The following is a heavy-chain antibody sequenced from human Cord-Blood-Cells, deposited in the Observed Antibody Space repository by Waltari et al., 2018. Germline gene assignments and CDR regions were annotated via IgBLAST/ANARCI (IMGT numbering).Heavy chain of an antibody. CDR2: IYHRGST. V-gene: IGHV4-38-2*01. Sequence: QVQLQESGPGLVQPSETLSLTCAVHGYSISSGYYWGWIRQTPGEGLECIGSIYHRGSTYYNPSLKSRVTISVDTSKNQFSLKLSSVTAAYTAVYYCATYNRMTTVTFDYWGQGTLVTVSS. D-gene: IGHD4-17*01. CDR3: ATYNRMTTVTFDY. J-gene: IGHJ4*02. CDR1: GYSISSGYY.